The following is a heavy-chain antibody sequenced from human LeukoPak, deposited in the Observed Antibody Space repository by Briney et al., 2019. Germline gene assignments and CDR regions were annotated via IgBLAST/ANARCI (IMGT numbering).Heavy chain of an antibody. J-gene: IGHJ4*02. CDR1: GFTFSSYG. CDR2: ISYDGSNK. CDR3: AKGGIAVAGFFDY. D-gene: IGHD6-19*01. V-gene: IGHV3-30*18. Sequence: GGSLRLSCAASGFTFSSYGMHWVRQAPGKGLEWVAVISYDGSNKYYADSVKGRFTISRDNSKNTLYLQMNSLRAEDMAVYYCAKGGIAVAGFFDYWGQGTLVTVSS.